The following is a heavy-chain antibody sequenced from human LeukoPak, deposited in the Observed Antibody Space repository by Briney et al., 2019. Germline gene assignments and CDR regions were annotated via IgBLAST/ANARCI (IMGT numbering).Heavy chain of an antibody. J-gene: IGHJ4*02. CDR1: GGTFSSYA. CDR2: IIPIFGTA. V-gene: IGHV1-69*05. Sequence: ASVKVSCKASGGTFSSYAISWVRQAPGQGLEWMGGIIPIFGTANYAQKFQGRVTTTRDTSISTAYMELSRLRSDDTAVYYCAREPDSSSSVDYWGQGTLVTVSS. D-gene: IGHD6-6*01. CDR3: AREPDSSSSVDY.